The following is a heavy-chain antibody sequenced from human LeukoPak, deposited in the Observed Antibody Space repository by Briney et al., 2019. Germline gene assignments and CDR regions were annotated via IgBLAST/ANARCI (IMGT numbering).Heavy chain of an antibody. CDR1: GFIFHNAW. J-gene: IGHJ4*02. D-gene: IGHD3-22*01. CDR2: VQSKTVPVTT. CDR3: ARGSNSDDSSDFDH. Sequence: GGSLRLSCAASGFIFHNAWMNWVRQAPGKGLQWVGRVQSKTVPVTTEYAAPVKGRFIISRDDSKNTLYLQMDCLKTEDTAVYYCARGSNSDDSSDFDHWGQGTLVTVSS. V-gene: IGHV3-15*01.